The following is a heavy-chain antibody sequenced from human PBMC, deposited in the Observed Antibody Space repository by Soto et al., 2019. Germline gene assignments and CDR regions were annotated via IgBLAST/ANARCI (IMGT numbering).Heavy chain of an antibody. CDR3: AREPLTGTTYTQYGMEV. V-gene: IGHV3-30-3*01. CDR1: GFTFSSYA. CDR2: ISYDGSNK. J-gene: IGHJ6*02. Sequence: QVQLVESGGGVVQPGRSLRLSCAASGFTFSSYAMHWVRQAPGKGLEWVAVISYDGSNKYYADSVKGRFTISRDNSKNALYMQMNSLRAEDTAVYYCAREPLTGTTYTQYGMEVWGQGTTVTVSS. D-gene: IGHD1-7*01.